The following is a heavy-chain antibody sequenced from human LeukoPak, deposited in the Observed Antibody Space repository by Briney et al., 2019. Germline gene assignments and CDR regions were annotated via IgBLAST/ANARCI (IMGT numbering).Heavy chain of an antibody. J-gene: IGHJ4*02. CDR1: GGTFSSYA. CDR2: IIPILGIA. Sequence: GASVKVSCKASGGTFSSYAISWVRQAPGQGLEWMGRIIPILGIANYAQKFQGRATITADKSTSTAYMELSSLRSEDTAVYYCARPVSGSYLDYWGQGTLVTVSS. V-gene: IGHV1-69*04. D-gene: IGHD1-26*01. CDR3: ARPVSGSYLDY.